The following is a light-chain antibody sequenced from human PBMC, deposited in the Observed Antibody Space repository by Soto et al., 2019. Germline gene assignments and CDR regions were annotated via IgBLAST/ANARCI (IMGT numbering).Light chain of an antibody. CDR3: SSYTSSSTPYV. CDR2: DVT. Sequence: QSVLTQPASVSGSPGQLITISCTGTSSDVGGYNYVSWYQQHPVKAPKLMIYDVTNRPSGVSDRFPGSKSGNTASLTISGLQAEDEADYYCSSYTSSSTPYVFGTGTKLTVL. CDR1: SSDVGGYNY. J-gene: IGLJ1*01. V-gene: IGLV2-14*01.